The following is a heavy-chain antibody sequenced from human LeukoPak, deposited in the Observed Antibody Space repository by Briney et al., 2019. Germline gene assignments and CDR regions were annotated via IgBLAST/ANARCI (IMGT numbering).Heavy chain of an antibody. Sequence: NSSETLSLTCTVSGGSISSYYWSWIRQPPGKGLEWIGYTFYSGSTNYNPSLKSRVTISLDTSKNQFSLKLNSVTAADTAVYYCAREHGSGSYNYFDYWGQGTLVTVSS. CDR3: AREHGSGSYNYFDY. CDR1: GGSISSYY. D-gene: IGHD3-10*01. J-gene: IGHJ4*02. V-gene: IGHV4-59*01. CDR2: TFYSGST.